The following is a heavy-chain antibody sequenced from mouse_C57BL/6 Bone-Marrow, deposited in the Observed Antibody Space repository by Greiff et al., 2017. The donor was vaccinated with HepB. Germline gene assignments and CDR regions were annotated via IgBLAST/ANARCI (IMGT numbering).Heavy chain of an antibody. Sequence: VQLQQPGAELVKPGASVKLSCKASGYTFTSYWMHWVKQRPGQGLEWIGMIHPNSGSTNYNEKFKSKATLTVDKSSSTAYMQLSSLTSEDSAVYYCARGIYYDYDDYAMDYWGQGTSVTVSS. J-gene: IGHJ4*01. D-gene: IGHD2-4*01. V-gene: IGHV1-64*01. CDR3: ARGIYYDYDDYAMDY. CDR1: GYTFTSYW. CDR2: IHPNSGST.